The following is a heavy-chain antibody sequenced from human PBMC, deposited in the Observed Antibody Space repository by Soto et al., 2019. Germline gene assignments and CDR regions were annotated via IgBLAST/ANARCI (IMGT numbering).Heavy chain of an antibody. J-gene: IGHJ3*02. D-gene: IGHD3-16*02. CDR2: ISGSGGST. CDR3: AKDPRLSIMITFGGVIDADAFDI. Sequence: GGSLRLSCAASGFTFSSYAMSWVRQAPGKGLEWVSAISGSGGSTYYADSVKGRFTISRDNSKNTLYLQMNSLRAEDTAVYYCAKDPRLSIMITFGGVIDADAFDIWGQGTMVTVSS. CDR1: GFTFSSYA. V-gene: IGHV3-23*01.